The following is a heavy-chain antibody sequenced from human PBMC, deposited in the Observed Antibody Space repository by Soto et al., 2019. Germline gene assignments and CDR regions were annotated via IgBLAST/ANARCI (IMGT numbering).Heavy chain of an antibody. D-gene: IGHD2-15*01. CDR3: ARGRYCLTGRCFPNWFDS. CDR1: GDSISTVDYF. Sequence: SETLALTCSVSGDSISTVDYFGAGVLQPPGQALEYIGYIYKSTTTYYNPSFESRVAISLDTSKSQFSLNVTSVTAADTAVYFCARGRYCLTGRCFPNWFDSWGQGTLVTVSS. J-gene: IGHJ5*01. CDR2: IYKSTTT. V-gene: IGHV4-30-4*01.